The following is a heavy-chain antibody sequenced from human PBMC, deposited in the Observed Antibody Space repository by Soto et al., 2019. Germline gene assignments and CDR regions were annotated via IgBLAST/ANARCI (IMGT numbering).Heavy chain of an antibody. J-gene: IGHJ5*02. Sequence: ASVKVSCKASGYTFTSYYMHWVRQAPGQGLEWKGIINPSGGSTSYAQKFQGRVTMTRDTSTSTVYMELSSLRSEDTAVYYCARVGGINWFDPWGQGTLVTVSS. V-gene: IGHV1-46*01. CDR2: INPSGGST. D-gene: IGHD3-16*01. CDR3: ARVGGINWFDP. CDR1: GYTFTSYY.